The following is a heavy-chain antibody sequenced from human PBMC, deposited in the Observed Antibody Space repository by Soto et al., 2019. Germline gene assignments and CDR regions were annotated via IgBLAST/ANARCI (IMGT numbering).Heavy chain of an antibody. Sequence: GASVKVSCKASGYTFTSYAMHWVRQAPGQRLEWMGWINAGNGNTKYSQKFQGRVTITRDTSASTAYMELSSLRSEDTAVYYCARERLWGATVDYWGQGTLVTVSS. CDR1: GYTFTSYA. V-gene: IGHV1-3*01. CDR2: INAGNGNT. D-gene: IGHD1-26*01. CDR3: ARERLWGATVDY. J-gene: IGHJ4*02.